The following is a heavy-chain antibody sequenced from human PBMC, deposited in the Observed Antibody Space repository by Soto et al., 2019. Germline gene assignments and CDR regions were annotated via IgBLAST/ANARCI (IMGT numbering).Heavy chain of an antibody. CDR2: ISYDGSNK. V-gene: IGHV3-30-3*01. J-gene: IGHJ4*02. Sequence: QVQLVESGGGVVQPGRSLRLSCAASGFTFSSYAMHWVRQAPGKGLEWVAVISYDGSNKYYADSVKGRFTISRDNSKNPLYLQMNSLRAEDTAVYYCARATYDDVLGSYRYTGVATNDYLGQGTLGTVSS. D-gene: IGHD3-16*02. CDR3: ARATYDDVLGSYRYTGVATNDY. CDR1: GFTFSSYA.